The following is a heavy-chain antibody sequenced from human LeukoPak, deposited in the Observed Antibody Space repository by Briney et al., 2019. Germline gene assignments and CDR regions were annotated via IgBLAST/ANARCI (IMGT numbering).Heavy chain of an antibody. CDR3: ARDSNYYGSGSYLYD. J-gene: IGHJ4*02. Sequence: GGSLRLSCAASGVTFSSYWMHWVRQAPGKGLVWVSRINSDGSSRNYADSVKGRFAISRDNAKNTLYLQMNSLRAEDTAIYYCARDSNYYGSGSYLYDWGQGTLVTVSS. D-gene: IGHD3-10*01. CDR2: INSDGSSR. V-gene: IGHV3-74*01. CDR1: GVTFSSYW.